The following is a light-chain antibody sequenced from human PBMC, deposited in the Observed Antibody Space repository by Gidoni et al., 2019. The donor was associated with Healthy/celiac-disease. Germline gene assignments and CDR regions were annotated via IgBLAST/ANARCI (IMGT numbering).Light chain of an antibody. CDR2: AAS. CDR1: QSISSY. Sequence: DSQLTQSPSSLSASVGDRVTITCRASQSISSYLNWYQQKPGKAPKLLIYAASSLQSGVPSRFSGSGYGKDFTLTISSLQPEDFATYYCQQSYSTPDTFGPGTKLEIK. J-gene: IGKJ2*01. V-gene: IGKV1-39*01. CDR3: QQSYSTPDT.